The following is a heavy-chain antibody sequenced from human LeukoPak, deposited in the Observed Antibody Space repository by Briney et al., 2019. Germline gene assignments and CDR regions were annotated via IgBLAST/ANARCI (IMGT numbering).Heavy chain of an antibody. V-gene: IGHV3-74*01. CDR1: GFTFSTYW. D-gene: IGHD5-24*01. J-gene: IGHJ4*01. Sequence: GGSLRLSCVASGFTFSTYWMHWVRQAPGKGRVWLSQINSDAGRTRYADSVKGRLTISRDNAKNTVYLQMNSLRAEDTAMYYCARGRNGFFDYWGHGTLVTVSS. CDR3: ARGRNGFFDY. CDR2: INSDAGRT.